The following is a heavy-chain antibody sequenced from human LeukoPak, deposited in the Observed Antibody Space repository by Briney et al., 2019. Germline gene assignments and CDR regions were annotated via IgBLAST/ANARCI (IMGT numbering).Heavy chain of an antibody. CDR2: IVPIFGTA. CDR1: GGTFSSYA. CDR3: AREGYVETYYFDY. Sequence: SVKVSCKASGGTFSSYAISWVRQAPGQGLEWMGRIVPIFGTANYAQKFQGRVTITTDESTSTAYMELSSLRSEDTAVYYCAREGYVETYYFDYWGQGTLVTVSS. J-gene: IGHJ4*02. V-gene: IGHV1-69*05. D-gene: IGHD3-16*01.